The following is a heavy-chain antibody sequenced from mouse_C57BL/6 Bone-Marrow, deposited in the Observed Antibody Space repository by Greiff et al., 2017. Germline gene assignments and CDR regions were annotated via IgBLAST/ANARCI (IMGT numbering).Heavy chain of an antibody. Sequence: VQLKQSGTVLARPGASVKMSCKTSGYTFTSYWMHWVKQRPGQGLEWIGAIYPGNSDTSYNQKFKGKAKLTAVTSASTAYMELSSLTKADSAVYCCTSSPAPWPFDYWGQGTTLTVSS. D-gene: IGHD3-1*01. CDR3: TSSPAPWPFDY. V-gene: IGHV1-5*01. CDR2: IYPGNSDT. J-gene: IGHJ2*01. CDR1: GYTFTSYW.